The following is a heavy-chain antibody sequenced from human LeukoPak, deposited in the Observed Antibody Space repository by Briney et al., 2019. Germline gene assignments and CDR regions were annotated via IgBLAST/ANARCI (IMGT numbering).Heavy chain of an antibody. D-gene: IGHD3-10*01. CDR2: INHSGST. CDR1: GFTFSSYA. V-gene: IGHV4-34*01. Sequence: GSLRLSCAASGFTFSSYAMSWVRQPPGKGLEWTGEINHSGSTNYNPSLKSRVTMSVDTPKNRYFLRLTSVTAADTAVYFCAREKSFGGMDVWGQGTTVTVSS. CDR3: AREKSFGGMDV. J-gene: IGHJ6*02.